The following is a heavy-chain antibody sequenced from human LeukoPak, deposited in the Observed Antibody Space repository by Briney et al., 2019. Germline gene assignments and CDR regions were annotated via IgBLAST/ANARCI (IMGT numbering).Heavy chain of an antibody. J-gene: IGHJ4*02. CDR2: VHYSGTA. Sequence: SETLSLTCTVSDGSITNYDWSWVRQPPGKGLEFIGHVHYSGTANYNPSLGSRVTISIDTSKKHFFLKLKPVTAADTAVYYCARGYGDFRVEGRYFHSWGQGTLVTVSS. CDR3: ARGYGDFRVEGRYFHS. V-gene: IGHV4-59*01. D-gene: IGHD4-17*01. CDR1: DGSITNYD.